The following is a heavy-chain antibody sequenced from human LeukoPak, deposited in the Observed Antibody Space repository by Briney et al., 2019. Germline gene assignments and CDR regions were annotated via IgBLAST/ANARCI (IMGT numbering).Heavy chain of an antibody. CDR1: GFTFSSYA. V-gene: IGHV3-23*01. Sequence: GGSLRLSCAASGFTFSSYAMSWVRQAPGKGLEWVSAISGSGGSTYYADSVKGRFTISRDNAKNSLYLQMNSLRAEDTAVYYCARDSWGFGLYWGQGTLVTVSS. J-gene: IGHJ4*02. D-gene: IGHD2-15*01. CDR3: ARDSWGFGLY. CDR2: ISGSGGST.